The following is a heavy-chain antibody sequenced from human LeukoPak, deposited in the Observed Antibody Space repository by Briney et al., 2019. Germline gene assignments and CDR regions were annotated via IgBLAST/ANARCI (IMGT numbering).Heavy chain of an antibody. CDR2: ISSSSSTI. D-gene: IGHD3-22*01. CDR1: GFTFSSYS. CDR3: ARDLESYYYDSSGYFDY. Sequence: GGSLRLSCAASGFTFSSYSMNWVRQAPGKGLEWVSYISSSSSTIYYADSVKGRFTISRDNAKNSLYLQMNSLRAEDTAVYYCARDLESYYYDSSGYFDYWGQGTLVTVSS. V-gene: IGHV3-48*04. J-gene: IGHJ4*02.